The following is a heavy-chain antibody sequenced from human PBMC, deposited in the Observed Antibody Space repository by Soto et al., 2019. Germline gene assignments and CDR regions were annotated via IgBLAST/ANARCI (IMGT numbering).Heavy chain of an antibody. CDR1: GFTFTTYA. J-gene: IGHJ5*02. CDR3: ARDSVGSDLPADWFDP. Sequence: EVQVLESGGGLVQPGGSLRLSCAASGFTFTTYAMSWVRQAPGKGLEWVSSISGRGASTYYADSVKGRFTISRDNSKNTVYLQMNGLSAEDTASYYCARDSVGSDLPADWFDPWGQGTLVTVSS. V-gene: IGHV3-23*01. D-gene: IGHD6-19*01. CDR2: ISGRGAST.